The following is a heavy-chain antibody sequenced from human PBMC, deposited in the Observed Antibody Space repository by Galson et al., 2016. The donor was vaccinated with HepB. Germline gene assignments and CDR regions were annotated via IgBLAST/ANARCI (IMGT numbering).Heavy chain of an antibody. CDR1: GFTFSHYG. D-gene: IGHD3-10*01. V-gene: IGHV3-30*03. CDR2: ISYDGSNK. J-gene: IGHJ4*02. Sequence: SLRLSCAASGFTFSHYGMYWVRQAPGKGLEWVAVISYDGSNKDYTESVKGRFTISRDNAKNSLYLQMSNLRAEDTAVYYCARGAGAGYWGQGTLVTVSS. CDR3: ARGAGAGY.